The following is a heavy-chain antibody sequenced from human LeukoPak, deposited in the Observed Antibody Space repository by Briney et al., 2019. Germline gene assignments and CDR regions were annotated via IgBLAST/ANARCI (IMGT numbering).Heavy chain of an antibody. Sequence: ASVKVSCKASGYTFTSYDISWVRQAPGQGLEWMGWISAYNGNTNYAQKFQGRVTMTTDTSTSTAYMELRSLRSDDTAVYYCARDLRTVVAGNWFDPWGQGTLVTVSS. V-gene: IGHV1-18*01. CDR2: ISAYNGNT. J-gene: IGHJ5*02. CDR1: GYTFTSYD. CDR3: ARDLRTVVAGNWFDP. D-gene: IGHD6-19*01.